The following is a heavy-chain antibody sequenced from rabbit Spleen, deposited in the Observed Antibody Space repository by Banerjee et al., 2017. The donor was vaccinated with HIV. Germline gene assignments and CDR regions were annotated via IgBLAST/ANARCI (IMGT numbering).Heavy chain of an antibody. D-gene: IGHD8-1*01. V-gene: IGHV1S40*01. CDR3: ARDTGTSFSTYGMDL. Sequence: QQLEESGGDLVKPGTSLTLTCRASGFSFNIGYDMCWVRQAPGKGLEWIACIYAGSSGSTYSATWAKGRFTVSKTSSTTVTLQMTSLTAADTATYFCARDTGTSFSTYGMDLWGPGTLVTVS. CDR1: GFSFNIGYD. CDR2: IYAGSSGST. J-gene: IGHJ6*01.